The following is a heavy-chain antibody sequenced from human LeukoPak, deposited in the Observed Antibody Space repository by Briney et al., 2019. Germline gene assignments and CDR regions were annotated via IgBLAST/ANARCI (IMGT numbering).Heavy chain of an antibody. J-gene: IGHJ4*02. CDR3: AKAGIAAAGRGYFDY. V-gene: IGHV3-23*01. D-gene: IGHD6-13*01. CDR2: ISGSGGST. CDR1: GFTFSSYA. Sequence: TGGSLRLSCAASGFTFSSYAMSWVRQAPGKGLEWVSAISGSGGSTYYADSVEGRFTISRDNSKNTLYLQMNSLRAEDTAVYYCAKAGIAAAGRGYFDYWGQGTLVTVSS.